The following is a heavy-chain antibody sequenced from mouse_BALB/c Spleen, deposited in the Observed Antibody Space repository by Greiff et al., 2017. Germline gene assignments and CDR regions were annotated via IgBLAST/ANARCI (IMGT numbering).Heavy chain of an antibody. CDR2: IYPGSGST. D-gene: IGHD1-1*01. Sequence: LQQPGSELVRPGASVKLSCKASGYTFTSYWMHWVKQRHGQGLEWIGNIYPGSGSTNYDEKFKSKGTLTVDTSSSTAYMHLSSLTSEDSAVYYCTKGDYYGSYFDVWGAGTTVTVSS. CDR3: TKGDYYGSYFDV. J-gene: IGHJ1*01. CDR1: GYTFTSYW. V-gene: IGHV1S22*01.